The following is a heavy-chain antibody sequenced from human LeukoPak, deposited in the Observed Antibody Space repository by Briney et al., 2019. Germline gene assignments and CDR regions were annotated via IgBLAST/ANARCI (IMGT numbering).Heavy chain of an antibody. D-gene: IGHD6-13*01. CDR3: ARVRYSSSCFDP. CDR2: IYDSGST. Sequence: SETLSLTCTASGGSIRSSYYYWGWIRQPPGKGLEWIGSIYDSGSTYYNPSLKSRVTISVDTSKNQFSLKLSSVTAADTAVYYCARVRYSSSCFDPWGQGTLVTVSS. V-gene: IGHV4-39*01. J-gene: IGHJ5*02. CDR1: GGSIRSSYYY.